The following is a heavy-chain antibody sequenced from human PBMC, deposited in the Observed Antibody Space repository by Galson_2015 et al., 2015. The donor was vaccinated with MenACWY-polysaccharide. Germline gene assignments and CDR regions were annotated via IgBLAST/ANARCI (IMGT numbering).Heavy chain of an antibody. J-gene: IGHJ3*02. CDR3: AREGSRIVFHAFDI. V-gene: IGHV3-33*02. Sequence: SLRLSCAASGSRFSNSGMHWVRQAPGKGLEWVAVIQYDGSNKVYADSAKGRFTISRDNSKSTVFLEMNTLGVEDTAVYYCAREGSRIVFHAFDIWGQGTMVTVSS. CDR2: IQYDGSNK. CDR1: GSRFSNSG. D-gene: IGHD2-2*01.